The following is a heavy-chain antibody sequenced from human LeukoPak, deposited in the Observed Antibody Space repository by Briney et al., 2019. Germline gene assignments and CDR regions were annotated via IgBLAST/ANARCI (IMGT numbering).Heavy chain of an antibody. CDR3: ARKAPNGSGKVKY. J-gene: IGHJ4*02. D-gene: IGHD3-10*01. CDR1: GFTFSSYS. CDR2: INDSGST. Sequence: PGGSLRLSCAASGFTFSSYSMNWVRQPPGKGLEWIGEINDSGSTNYNPSLKSRVTISLDTSKNQFSLKVTSVTAADTAVYYCARKAPNGSGKVKYWGQGTLVSVSS. V-gene: IGHV4-34*01.